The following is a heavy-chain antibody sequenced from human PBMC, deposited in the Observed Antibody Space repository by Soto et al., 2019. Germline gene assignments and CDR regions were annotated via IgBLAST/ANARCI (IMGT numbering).Heavy chain of an antibody. V-gene: IGHV4-30-4*01. CDR3: ARDKRITIFGVVIEGDPTDYYGMDV. J-gene: IGHJ6*02. CDR1: GGSISSGNYY. Sequence: SETLSLTCTVSGGSISSGNYYWSWIRQPPGKGLEWIGYIYYSGSTYYNPSLKSRVTISVDTSKNQFSLKLSSVTAADTAVYYCARDKRITIFGVVIEGDPTDYYGMDVWGQGTTVTVSS. CDR2: IYYSGST. D-gene: IGHD3-3*01.